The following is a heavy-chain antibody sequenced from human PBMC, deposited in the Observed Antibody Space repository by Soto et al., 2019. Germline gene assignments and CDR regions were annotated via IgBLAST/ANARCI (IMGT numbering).Heavy chain of an antibody. CDR2: IYYSGST. CDR1: GGSISSGDYY. CDR3: AREPPGGAFDI. Sequence: SDTLSLTCTVSGGSISSGDYYWSWIRQPPGKGLEWIGYIYYSGSTYYNPSLKSRVTISVDTSKNQFSLKLSSVTAADTAVYYCAREPPGGAFDIWGQGTMVTVSS. V-gene: IGHV4-30-4*02. D-gene: IGHD3-16*01. J-gene: IGHJ3*02.